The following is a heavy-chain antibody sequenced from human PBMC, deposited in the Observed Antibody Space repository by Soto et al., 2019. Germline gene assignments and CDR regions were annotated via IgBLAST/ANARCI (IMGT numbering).Heavy chain of an antibody. D-gene: IGHD1-20*01. V-gene: IGHV3-23*01. CDR2: ISGSGGST. J-gene: IGHJ4*02. CDR1: GFTFSSYA. CDR3: AKEALPARYNWNDVGVPFFSVAPYFDY. Sequence: GGSLRLSCAASGFTFSSYAMSWVRQAPGKGLEWVSAISGSGGSTYYADSVKGRFTISRDNSKNTLYLQMNSLRAEDTAVYYGAKEALPARYNWNDVGVPFFSVAPYFDYWGQGTLVTVSS.